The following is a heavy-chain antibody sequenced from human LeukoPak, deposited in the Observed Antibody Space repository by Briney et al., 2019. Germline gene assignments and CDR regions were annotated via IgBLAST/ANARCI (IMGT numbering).Heavy chain of an antibody. D-gene: IGHD3-22*01. V-gene: IGHV3-23*01. J-gene: IGHJ4*02. CDR2: ISSTGAST. Sequence: GGSLRLSCVASGFTFSGYAMSWVRQAPGKGLEWVSSISSTGASTYYADSVKGRFTISRDNSKNTLFLQINSLRDEDTAVYYCAKDISGSSGYYSLFDYWAREPWSPSPQ. CDR1: GFTFSGYA. CDR3: AKDISGSSGYYSLFDY.